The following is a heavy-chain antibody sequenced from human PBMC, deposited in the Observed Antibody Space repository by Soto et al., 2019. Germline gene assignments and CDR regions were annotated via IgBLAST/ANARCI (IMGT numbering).Heavy chain of an antibody. V-gene: IGHV4-34*01. CDR1: AGSFSGYY. J-gene: IGHJ4*02. CDR2: TSHSGST. D-gene: IGHD4-17*01. Sequence: QVQLQQWGAGLLKPSETLSLTCALSAGSFSGYYWSWIRQSPEKGLEWIGETSHSGSTNYNPSLKSRVIISLDTSKNQFSLKLSSVTAADTAVYYCASGERYGGKGFFDYWGQGSLVTVSS. CDR3: ASGERYGGKGFFDY.